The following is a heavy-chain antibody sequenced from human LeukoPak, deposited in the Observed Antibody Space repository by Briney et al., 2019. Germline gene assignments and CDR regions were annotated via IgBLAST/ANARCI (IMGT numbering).Heavy chain of an antibody. CDR3: ARLSIAAAGDWFDP. D-gene: IGHD6-13*01. CDR1: GGSVSSGGHY. CDR2: VYQSGIT. Sequence: SETLSLTCTVSGGSVSSGGHYWSWIRQPPGKGLEWIGYVYQSGITYYSPSLKSRVTISVDTSKNQFSLKLSSVTAADTAVYYCARLSIAAAGDWFDPWGQGTLVTVSS. J-gene: IGHJ5*02. V-gene: IGHV4-61*08.